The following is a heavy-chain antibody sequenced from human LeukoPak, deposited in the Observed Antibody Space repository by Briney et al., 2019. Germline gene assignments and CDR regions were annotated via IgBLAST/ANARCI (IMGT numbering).Heavy chain of an antibody. V-gene: IGHV1-24*01. CDR2: FDPEDGET. CDR1: GYTLTDLS. D-gene: IGHD2-2*01. Sequence: GASVKLSCKVSGYTLTDLSMHWVRQTPGEGLEWVGGFDPEDGETIYAQKFQGRVTMTEDTSTDTAYLELSSLKSEDTAVYYCATDRDIVAVPAALGYWGQGTLVTVSS. CDR3: ATDRDIVAVPAALGY. J-gene: IGHJ4*02.